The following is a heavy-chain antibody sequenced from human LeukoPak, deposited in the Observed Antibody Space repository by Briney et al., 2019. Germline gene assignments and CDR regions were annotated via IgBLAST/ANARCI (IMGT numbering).Heavy chain of an antibody. V-gene: IGHV4-59*12. CDR3: ARDGGY. CDR1: GGSISSYY. J-gene: IGHJ4*02. Sequence: SETLSLTRTVSGGSISSYYWSWIRQPPGKGLEWIGYIYYSGSTYYNPSLKSRVTISVDTSKNQFSLKLSSVTAADTAVYYCARDGGYWGQGTLVTVSS. D-gene: IGHD3-10*01. CDR2: IYYSGST.